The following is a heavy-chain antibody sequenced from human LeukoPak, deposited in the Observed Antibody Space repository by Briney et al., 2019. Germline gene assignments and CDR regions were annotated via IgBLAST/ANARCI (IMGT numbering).Heavy chain of an antibody. CDR3: AKIQGVAGGLY. CDR2: ISGSGGST. D-gene: IGHD6-19*01. CDR1: GFTFSSYA. Sequence: GGSLRLSCAASGFTFSSYAMSWVRQAPGKGLEWVSAISGSGGSTYYADFVKGRFTISRDNSKNTLYLQMNSLRAEDTAVYYCAKIQGVAGGLYWGQGTLVTVSS. J-gene: IGHJ4*02. V-gene: IGHV3-23*01.